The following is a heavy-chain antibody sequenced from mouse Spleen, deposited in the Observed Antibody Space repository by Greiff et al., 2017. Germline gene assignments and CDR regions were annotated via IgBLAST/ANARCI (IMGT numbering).Heavy chain of an antibody. CDR2: IDPANGNT. V-gene: IGHV14-3*02. D-gene: IGHD2-4*01. CDR1: GFNIKDTY. CDR3: ARGDDYDGFDY. J-gene: IGHJ2*01. Sequence: VQLQQSGAELVKPGASVKLSCTASGFNIKDTYMHWVKQRPEQGLEWIGRIDPANGNTKYDPKFQGKATITADTSSNTAYLQLSSLTSEDTAVYYCARGDDYDGFDYWGQGTTLTVSS.